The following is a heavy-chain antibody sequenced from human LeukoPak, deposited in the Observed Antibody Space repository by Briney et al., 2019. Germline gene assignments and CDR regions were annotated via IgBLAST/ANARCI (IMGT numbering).Heavy chain of an antibody. J-gene: IGHJ4*02. D-gene: IGHD6-19*01. V-gene: IGHV4-59*01. CDR3: ARDLMAGFDY. CDR2: IYYSGST. Sequence: PSETLSLTCSVSGGSISSYYWSWIRHPPGKGLEWIGYIYYSGSTNYNPSLTSRVTISVDTSKNQFSLKLSSVTAADTAVYYCARDLMAGFDYWGQGTLVTVSS. CDR1: GGSISSYY.